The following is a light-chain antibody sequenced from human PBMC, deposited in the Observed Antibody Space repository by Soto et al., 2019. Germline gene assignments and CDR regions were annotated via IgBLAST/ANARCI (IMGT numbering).Light chain of an antibody. J-gene: IGLJ7*01. CDR1: SSNVGGYDY. Sequence: QSALTQPRSVSGSPGQSVTISCTGTSSNVGGYDYVSWYQQHPGKAPKFIIYDVSTRPSGVPDRFSGSKSGNSASLTISGLQAEDEADYYCCSYAGSYSWVFGGGTQLTVL. CDR2: DVS. CDR3: CSYAGSYSWV. V-gene: IGLV2-11*01.